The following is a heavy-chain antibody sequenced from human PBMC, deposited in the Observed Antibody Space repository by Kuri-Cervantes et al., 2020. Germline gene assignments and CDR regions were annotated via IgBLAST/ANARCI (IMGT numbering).Heavy chain of an antibody. CDR3: ARGDVAARLQH. CDR1: DGSVSGYY. J-gene: IGHJ1*01. D-gene: IGHD6-25*01. Sequence: SETLSLTCAVYDGSVSGYYWTWIRQPSGKGLEWIGEINLRGSSNYNPSLKSRVTISLDTSNNQFSLKLTSVTDADAAMYYCARGDVAARLQHWGQGTLVTVSS. CDR2: INLRGSS. V-gene: IGHV4-34*01.